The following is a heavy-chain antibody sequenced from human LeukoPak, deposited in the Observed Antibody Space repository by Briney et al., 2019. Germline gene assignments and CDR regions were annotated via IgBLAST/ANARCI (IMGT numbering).Heavy chain of an antibody. V-gene: IGHV3-23*01. J-gene: IGHJ6*02. Sequence: GGSLRLSCAASGFTFSSYAMSWVRQAPGKGLEWVSAISGSGGSTYYADSVKGRFTISRDNSKNTLYLQMNSLRAEDTAVYYCAKDWTDSIGWVYYYYGMDVWGQGTTVTVSS. CDR2: ISGSGGST. D-gene: IGHD6-19*01. CDR3: AKDWTDSIGWVYYYYGMDV. CDR1: GFTFSSYA.